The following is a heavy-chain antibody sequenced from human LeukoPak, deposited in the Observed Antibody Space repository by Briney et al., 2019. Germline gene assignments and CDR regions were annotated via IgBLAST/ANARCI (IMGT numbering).Heavy chain of an antibody. Sequence: GGSLRLSCAASGFTFSIYSMYWVRQAPGKGLEWVAFISYDGGNKYYADSVKGRFTISRDNSKNTLSLQMNSLRPEDTAMYYCARATRNGYDYWGPGTLVTVSS. CDR1: GFTFSIYS. CDR3: ARATRNGYDY. D-gene: IGHD5-24*01. CDR2: ISYDGGNK. V-gene: IGHV3-30*07. J-gene: IGHJ4*02.